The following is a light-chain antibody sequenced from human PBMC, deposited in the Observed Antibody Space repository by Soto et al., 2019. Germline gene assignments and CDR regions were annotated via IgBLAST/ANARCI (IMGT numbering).Light chain of an antibody. J-gene: IGKJ4*01. Sequence: EIVLTQSPATLSLSPGERDTLSCRASLSVSNYLAWYQQKPGQSPRLLIYDASNRATGIPARFSGSGSGTDFTLTISSLEPEDFAVYYCQQRSNWPPLTFGGGTRVEIK. CDR2: DAS. V-gene: IGKV3-11*01. CDR3: QQRSNWPPLT. CDR1: LSVSNY.